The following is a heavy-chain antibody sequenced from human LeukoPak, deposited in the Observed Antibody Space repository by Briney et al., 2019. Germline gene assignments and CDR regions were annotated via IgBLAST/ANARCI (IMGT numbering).Heavy chain of an antibody. Sequence: GRSLRLSCAASGFTFSSYGMHWVRQAPGKGLEWVAVIWYDGSNKYYADSVKGRFTISRDNSKNTLYLQMNSLRAEDTAVYYCARSGTGYSSGWLYWGQGTLVTVSS. CDR1: GFTFSSYG. CDR2: IWYDGSNK. CDR3: ARSGTGYSSGWLY. D-gene: IGHD6-19*01. J-gene: IGHJ4*02. V-gene: IGHV3-33*01.